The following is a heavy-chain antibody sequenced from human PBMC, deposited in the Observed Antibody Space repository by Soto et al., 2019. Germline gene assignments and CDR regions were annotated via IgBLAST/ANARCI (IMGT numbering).Heavy chain of an antibody. Sequence: QVQLQQWGAGLLKPSETLSLTCAVYGGSFSGYYWSWIRQPPGKGLEWIGEINHSGSTNYNPSLKSRVTILVDTSKIQFSLKLSSVTAADTAVYYCARAVPRRVVITWFDPWGQGTLITVSS. V-gene: IGHV4-34*01. D-gene: IGHD3-22*01. CDR2: INHSGST. CDR3: ARAVPRRVVITWFDP. J-gene: IGHJ5*02. CDR1: GGSFSGYY.